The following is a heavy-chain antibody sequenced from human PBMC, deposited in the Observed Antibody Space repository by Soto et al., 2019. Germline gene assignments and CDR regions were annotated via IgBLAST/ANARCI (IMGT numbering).Heavy chain of an antibody. CDR3: ARDNSDEPWSWFDP. Sequence: GASVKASCKAPGSAFTTHGLSWLRQAPGQGPEWMGWISAKNGNTKYAQKFQGRVTLTTDTSTTTASMELRSLRSDDTAVYYRARDNSDEPWSWFDPWGQGTLGTVSS. J-gene: IGHJ5*02. CDR2: ISAKNGNT. V-gene: IGHV1-18*01. D-gene: IGHD2-21*01. CDR1: GSAFTTHG.